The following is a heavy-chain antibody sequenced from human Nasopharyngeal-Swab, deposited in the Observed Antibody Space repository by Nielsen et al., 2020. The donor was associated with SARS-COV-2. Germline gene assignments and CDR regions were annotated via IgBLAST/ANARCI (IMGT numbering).Heavy chain of an antibody. J-gene: IGHJ3*02. Sequence: ASVKVSCKASGYTFTGYYMHWVRQAPGQGLEWMGRINPNSGGTNYAQKFQGRVTMTRDTSTSTVYMELSSLRSEDTAVYYCARERVLLWFGEPQGNAFDIWGQGTMVTVSS. V-gene: IGHV1-2*06. D-gene: IGHD3-10*01. CDR1: GYTFTGYY. CDR2: INPNSGGT. CDR3: ARERVLLWFGEPQGNAFDI.